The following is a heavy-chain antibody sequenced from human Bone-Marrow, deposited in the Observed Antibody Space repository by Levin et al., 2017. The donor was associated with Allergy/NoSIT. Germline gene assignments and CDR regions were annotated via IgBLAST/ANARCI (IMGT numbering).Heavy chain of an antibody. J-gene: IGHJ6*02. CDR2: IGAGGVDS. CDR3: AKDRRLDV. Sequence: AGGSLRLSCAASGFTSSSYAMSWVRQTPGKGLEWVSGIGAGGVDSYYADSVKGRFTMSRDNSKNTLYLQMDSLRVEDTAVYHCAKDRRLDVWGQGTTVTVSS. CDR1: GFTSSSYA. V-gene: IGHV3-23*01.